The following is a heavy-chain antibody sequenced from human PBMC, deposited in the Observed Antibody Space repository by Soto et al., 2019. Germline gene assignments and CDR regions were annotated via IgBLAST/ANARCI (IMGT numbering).Heavy chain of an antibody. J-gene: IGHJ4*02. CDR3: ARAIDGSGGFCSAYYFVS. V-gene: IGHV4-31*03. CDR1: GGSISSGGY. Sequence: QVQLQESGPGLVKPSQPLSLTCTVSGGSISSGGYWSWICQHPGKGLDWIGHIYYYGNTNYNPSLKSRVTMAAGTSKNDFSRKLSSVPAADTTVYYCARAIDGSGGFCSAYYFVSWGQGTLVTVSS. D-gene: IGHD2-15*01. CDR2: IYYYGNT.